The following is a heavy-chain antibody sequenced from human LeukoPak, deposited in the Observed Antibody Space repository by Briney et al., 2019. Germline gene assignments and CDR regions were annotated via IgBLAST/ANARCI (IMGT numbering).Heavy chain of an antibody. Sequence: GGSLRLSCAAAGFTFSSYWMHWVRQAPGKGLVWVSRINSDGSNTIYADSVKGRFTVSRDNAKGTLYLQLSSLRPEDTAVYYCARGGGDHAFDIWGQGTMVTVSS. CDR3: ARGGGDHAFDI. V-gene: IGHV3-74*01. D-gene: IGHD3-16*01. CDR2: INSDGSNT. J-gene: IGHJ3*02. CDR1: GFTFSSYW.